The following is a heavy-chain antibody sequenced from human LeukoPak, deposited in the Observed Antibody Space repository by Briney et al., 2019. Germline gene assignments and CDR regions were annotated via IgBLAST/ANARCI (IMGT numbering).Heavy chain of an antibody. CDR1: VGSISSHY. J-gene: IGHJ4*02. Sequence: SETLSLTCTFSVGSISSHYCSWIRQPPGKGREWMGYIYYSGTTNYNPSLKSRVTISVDTSKNPFSLKLNSVTAADTAVYYCARHSPVGLTTTFDHWSQGSLVTVSS. V-gene: IGHV4-59*08. CDR3: ARHSPVGLTTTFDH. D-gene: IGHD1-26*01. CDR2: IYYSGTT.